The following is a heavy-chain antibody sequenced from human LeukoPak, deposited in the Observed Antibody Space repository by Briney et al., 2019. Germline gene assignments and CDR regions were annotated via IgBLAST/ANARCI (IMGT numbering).Heavy chain of an antibody. CDR2: IRYDGSNK. Sequence: GGSLRLSCAASGFTFSSYGVHWVRQAPGKGLEWVAFIRYDGSNKYYADSVKGRFTISRDNSKNTLYLQMNSLRAEDTAVYYCAKDRGLRFLGWLPTDYWGLGTLVTVSS. CDR3: AKDRGLRFLGWLPTDY. V-gene: IGHV3-30*02. D-gene: IGHD3-3*01. CDR1: GFTFSSYG. J-gene: IGHJ4*02.